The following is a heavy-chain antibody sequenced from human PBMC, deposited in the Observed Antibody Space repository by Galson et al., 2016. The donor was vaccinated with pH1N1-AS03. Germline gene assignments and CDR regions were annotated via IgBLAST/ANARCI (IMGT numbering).Heavy chain of an antibody. D-gene: IGHD2/OR15-2a*01. Sequence: SVKVSCKASGYIFTGFYVHWVRQAPGQGLEWMGWINPNNGVTNYAQKFQAWVTMTGDTSISTAYLELYGLKSDDTAGYYWARDPRGPCSSATCATTYYFGMDVWGQGTTVIVSS. CDR2: INPNNGVT. V-gene: IGHV1-2*04. J-gene: IGHJ6*02. CDR1: GYIFTGFY. CDR3: ARDPRGPCSSATCATTYYFGMDV.